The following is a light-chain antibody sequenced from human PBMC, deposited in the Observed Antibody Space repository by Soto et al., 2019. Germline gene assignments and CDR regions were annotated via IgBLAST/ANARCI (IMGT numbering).Light chain of an antibody. J-gene: IGLJ1*01. V-gene: IGLV2-14*01. CDR2: QVT. CDR1: TRDIAGYNY. CDR3: TAVSSPTSLDV. Sequence: LTQPASVSGSLGQSITISCTGTTRDIAGYNYISWYQQLPGKAPKLMIYQVTIRPSGISNRFSGSKSGNTASLTISGLPAVDEADYYCTAVSSPTSLDVFGXGTK.